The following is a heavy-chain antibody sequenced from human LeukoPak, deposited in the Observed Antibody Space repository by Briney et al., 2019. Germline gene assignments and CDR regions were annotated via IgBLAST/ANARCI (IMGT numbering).Heavy chain of an antibody. CDR1: RFTFSSYG. CDR2: IWYDGSNK. D-gene: IGHD6-6*01. Sequence: GRSLRLSCAASRFTFSSYGMHWVRQAPGKGLEWVAVIWYDGSNKYYADSVKGRFTISRDNSKNTLYLQMNSLRAEDTAVYYCARDGYSSSNYGMDVWGQGTTVTVSS. CDR3: ARDGYSSSNYGMDV. J-gene: IGHJ6*02. V-gene: IGHV3-33*01.